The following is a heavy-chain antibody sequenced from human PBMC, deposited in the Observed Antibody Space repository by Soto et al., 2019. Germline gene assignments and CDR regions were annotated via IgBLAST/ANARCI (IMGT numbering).Heavy chain of an antibody. J-gene: IGHJ6*02. CDR3: ARSSTVTTFLSLMDV. CDR2: INPSDGNR. D-gene: IGHD4-4*01. CDR1: GYSFSFYG. V-gene: IGHV1-18*01. Sequence: ASVMVSCKASGYSFSFYGINWVRQAPGQGLEWMGWINPSDGNRNFAQKFEDRVTMTADTSTSTVFLELRSLKSDDTAMYYCARSSTVTTFLSLMDVWGQGTTVTVSS.